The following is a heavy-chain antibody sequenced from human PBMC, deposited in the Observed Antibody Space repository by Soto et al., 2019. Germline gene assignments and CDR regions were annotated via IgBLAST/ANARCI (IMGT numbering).Heavy chain of an antibody. Sequence: PGGCLRLSCAASGFTFRSYGMHWGRQAPGKGLGWVAVISYDGSNKYYADSVKGRFTISRDNSKNTLYLQMNSLRAEDTAVYYCAKDSAGYFDRFPYSYYYGMDVWGQGTTVTVSS. CDR3: AKDSAGYFDRFPYSYYYGMDV. CDR2: ISYDGSNK. D-gene: IGHD3-9*01. CDR1: GFTFRSYG. J-gene: IGHJ6*02. V-gene: IGHV3-30*18.